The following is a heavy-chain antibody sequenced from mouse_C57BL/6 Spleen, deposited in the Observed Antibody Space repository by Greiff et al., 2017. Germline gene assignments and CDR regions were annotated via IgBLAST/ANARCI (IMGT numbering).Heavy chain of an antibody. CDR1: GFTFSDYY. CDR3: AREDGSTAYAMDY. D-gene: IGHD1-1*01. V-gene: IGHV5-16*01. CDR2: INYDGSST. Sequence: EVKVVESEGGLVQPGRSMKLSCTASGFTFSDYYMAWVRPVPETGLDWVANINYDGSSTYSLDSLKSLFILSRDNAKNILYLQMIRLKSEDTATYYCAREDGSTAYAMDYWGQGTSVTVSS. J-gene: IGHJ4*01.